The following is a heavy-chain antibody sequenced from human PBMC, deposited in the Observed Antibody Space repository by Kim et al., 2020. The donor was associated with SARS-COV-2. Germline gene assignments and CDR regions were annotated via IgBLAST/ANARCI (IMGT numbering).Heavy chain of an antibody. CDR2: ISTSGGET. CDR1: GFTFNIYA. D-gene: IGHD1-26*01. CDR3: ARSGNYYGDFDH. Sequence: GGSLRLSCAASGFTFNIYAVNWVRQAPGKGLEWVSSISTSGGETYYPDSVKGRFTISRDNSKNTLYLQMNSLIAEDTAVYYCARSGNYYGDFDHWGQGT. V-gene: IGHV3-23*01. J-gene: IGHJ4*02.